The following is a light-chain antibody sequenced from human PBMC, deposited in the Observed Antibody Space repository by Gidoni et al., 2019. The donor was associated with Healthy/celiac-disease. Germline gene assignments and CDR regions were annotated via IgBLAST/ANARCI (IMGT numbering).Light chain of an antibody. CDR3: MQALQTPYT. Sequence: EIVMTQSPLSLPVTPGEPASISCRSSQSILHSNGYNYLDWYLQKPGQSPQLLIYLGSNRASGVPDRFSGRGSGTDFTLKISRVEAEDVGVYYCMQALQTPYTFGQGTKLEIK. J-gene: IGKJ2*01. CDR1: QSILHSNGYNY. CDR2: LGS. V-gene: IGKV2-28*01.